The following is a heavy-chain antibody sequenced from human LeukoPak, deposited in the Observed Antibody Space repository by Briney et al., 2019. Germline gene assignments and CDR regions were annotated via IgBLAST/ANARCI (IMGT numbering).Heavy chain of an antibody. CDR3: ARGGGLDV. Sequence: GGSLRLSCAASGFTFSSYWMNWAPQAPGKGPEWVASINHNGNVNYYVDSVKGRFTISRDNAKNSLYLQMSNLRAEDTAVYFCARGGGLDVWGQGATVTVSS. J-gene: IGHJ6*02. CDR1: GFTFSSYW. D-gene: IGHD3-16*01. CDR2: INHNGNVN. V-gene: IGHV3-7*03.